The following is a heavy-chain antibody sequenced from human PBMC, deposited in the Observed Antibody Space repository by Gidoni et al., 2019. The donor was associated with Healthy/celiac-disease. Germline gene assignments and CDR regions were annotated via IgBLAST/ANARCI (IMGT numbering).Heavy chain of an antibody. V-gene: IGHV3-23*01. CDR3: AKGSVSGSREFDD. J-gene: IGHJ4*02. Sequence: VQLLETGRGLVQPGGSLRLSCAASGSTFSSYAMTSPRQAPGKGLEWVSALSGSVGSTYYAGSVKGRFTISRDNSKNTLYLQMSSMRAEDTAVYYCAKGSVSGSREFDDWGQGTLVTVSS. D-gene: IGHD5-12*01. CDR2: LSGSVGST. CDR1: GSTFSSYA.